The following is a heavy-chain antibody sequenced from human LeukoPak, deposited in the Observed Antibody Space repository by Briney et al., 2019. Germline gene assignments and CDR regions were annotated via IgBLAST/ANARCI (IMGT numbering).Heavy chain of an antibody. Sequence: GGSLRLSCTTSGFTFGDYAMSWVRQAPGKGLEGVGFIRSKAYGGTIEYAASVKGRFTISRDDSKSIAYLQMYSLKIEDTALYYCTRGPIQLWIHNAMDVWGQGTTVTVSS. D-gene: IGHD5-18*01. CDR1: GFTFGDYA. J-gene: IGHJ6*02. V-gene: IGHV3-49*04. CDR3: TRGPIQLWIHNAMDV. CDR2: IRSKAYGGTI.